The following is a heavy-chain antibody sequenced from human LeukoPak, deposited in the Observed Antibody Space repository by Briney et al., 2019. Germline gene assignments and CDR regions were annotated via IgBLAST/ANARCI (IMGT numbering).Heavy chain of an antibody. J-gene: IGHJ4*02. CDR1: GFTFSNYG. Sequence: GGSLRLSCAASGFTFSNYGMSWVRQAPGKGLEWVSTISGSGGTTYYADSVKGRFTISRDNSKSTLYLQLNSLRAEDTAVHYCARPLSGLNYFDYWGQGTLVTVSS. V-gene: IGHV3-23*01. CDR2: ISGSGGTT. CDR3: ARPLSGLNYFDY. D-gene: IGHD1-26*01.